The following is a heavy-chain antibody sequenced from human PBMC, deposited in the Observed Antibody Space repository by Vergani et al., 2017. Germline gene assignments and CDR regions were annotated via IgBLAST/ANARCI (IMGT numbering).Heavy chain of an antibody. CDR2: IKSKTDGGTT. CDR1: GFTFSNAW. CDR3: XADLVDNCGYDVGGVGDGFDY. Sequence: EVQLVESGGGLVKPGGSLRLSCAASGFTFSNAWMSWVRQAPGKGLEWVGRIKSKTDGGTTDYAAPVKGSFTISRDESKNTLYLQMNSLKTEDTAVYDCXADLVDNCGYDVGGVGDGFDYWGQGTLVTVSS. J-gene: IGHJ4*02. D-gene: IGHD5-12*01. V-gene: IGHV3-15*01.